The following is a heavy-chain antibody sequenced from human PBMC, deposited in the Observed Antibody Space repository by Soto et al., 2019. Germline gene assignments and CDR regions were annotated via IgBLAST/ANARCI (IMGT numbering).Heavy chain of an antibody. J-gene: IGHJ4*02. CDR3: AKGPVESYGDYVLALTYYFDY. CDR2: ISGSGGMT. D-gene: IGHD4-17*01. CDR1: GFTFSSYA. V-gene: IGHV3-23*01. Sequence: GGSLRLSCAASGFTFSSYAMSWVRQAPGKGLEWVSAISGSGGMTYYADSVKGRFTIPRDNSKNTLYLQMNSLRAEDTAVYYCAKGPVESYGDYVLALTYYFDYWGQGTLVTVSS.